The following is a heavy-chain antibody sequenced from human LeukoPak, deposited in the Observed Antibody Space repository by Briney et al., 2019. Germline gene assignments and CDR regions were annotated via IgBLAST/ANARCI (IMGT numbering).Heavy chain of an antibody. Sequence: SETLSLTCTVSGGSINSDGYDWGWLRQPPGRGLEWIGNIYYSGSTYYSPSLKSRVTISVDTSKNNFSLKLNSVTAADTAVYYCAKVGRFGEFNWFDPWGQGTLVTVSS. V-gene: IGHV4-39*07. CDR3: AKVGRFGEFNWFDP. D-gene: IGHD3-10*01. CDR1: GGSINSDGYD. CDR2: IYYSGST. J-gene: IGHJ5*02.